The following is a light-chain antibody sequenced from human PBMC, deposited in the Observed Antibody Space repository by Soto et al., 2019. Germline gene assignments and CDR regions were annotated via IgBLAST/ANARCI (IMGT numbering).Light chain of an antibody. CDR3: LQHYNYPRT. Sequence: AIQMTPSPSSLSASVGDRVTIACRASQGIRNDLVWYQQKPGKAPNLLIYAASSLQSGVPSRFSGSGSGTDFTLTISSLQPEDIATYYCLQHYNYPRTFGQGTKVEIK. CDR1: QGIRND. CDR2: AAS. J-gene: IGKJ1*01. V-gene: IGKV1-6*01.